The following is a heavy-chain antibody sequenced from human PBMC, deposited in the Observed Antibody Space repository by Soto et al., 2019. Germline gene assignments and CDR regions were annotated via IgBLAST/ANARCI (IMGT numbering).Heavy chain of an antibody. CDR3: AKRSSPSTFDY. V-gene: IGHV3-23*01. J-gene: IGHJ4*02. CDR1: GFTFSSYA. CDR2: ISGSDDST. D-gene: IGHD6-6*01. Sequence: EVQLLESGGGLVQPGESLRLSCAASGFTFSSYAMSWVRQAPGKGLEWVSVISGSDDSTYYADSVKGRFTISRDNSKNTLYLQMYSLRGEDTAVYACAKRSSPSTFDYWGQGTLVTVSS.